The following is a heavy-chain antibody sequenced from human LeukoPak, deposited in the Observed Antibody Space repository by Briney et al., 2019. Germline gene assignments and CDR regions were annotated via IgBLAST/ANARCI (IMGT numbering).Heavy chain of an antibody. D-gene: IGHD1-26*01. J-gene: IGHJ4*02. CDR3: AKVVVGASYFDY. Sequence: GGSLRLSCAASGFTFSSYGMHWVRQAPGKGLEWVAVISYDGSNKYYADSVKGRFTISRDNSKNTLYLQMNSLRAEDTAAYYCAKVVVGASYFDYWGQGTLVTVSS. CDR1: GFTFSSYG. CDR2: ISYDGSNK. V-gene: IGHV3-30*18.